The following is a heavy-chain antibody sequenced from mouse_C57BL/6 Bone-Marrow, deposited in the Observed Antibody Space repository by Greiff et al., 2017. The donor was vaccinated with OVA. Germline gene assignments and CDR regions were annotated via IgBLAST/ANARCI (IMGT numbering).Heavy chain of an antibody. CDR3: ARSRGYYGSSPLYAMDY. CDR1: GYTFTDYY. CDR2: INPNNGGT. D-gene: IGHD1-1*01. Sequence: VQLQQSGPELVKPGASVKISCKASGYTFTDYYMNWVKQSHGKSLEWIGDINPNNGGTSYNQKFKGKATLTVDKSSSTAYMELRSLTSEDSAVYYCARSRGYYGSSPLYAMDYWGQGTSVTVSS. V-gene: IGHV1-26*01. J-gene: IGHJ4*01.